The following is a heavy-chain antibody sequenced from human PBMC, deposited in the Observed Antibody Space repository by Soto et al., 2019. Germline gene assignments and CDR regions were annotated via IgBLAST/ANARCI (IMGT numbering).Heavy chain of an antibody. Sequence: EVQLVESGGGLVKPAGSLRLSCAASGFTFSGYTMNWVRQAPGKGLEWVSSMNGSSGFIYYTDSVKGRFTISRDNARNALCLQMDSLRAEDTAVYYCARQGKPGVGGWYFDFWGQGALVTVSS. CDR2: MNGSSGFI. CDR1: GFTFSGYT. CDR3: ARQGKPGVGGWYFDF. D-gene: IGHD3-10*01. J-gene: IGHJ4*02. V-gene: IGHV3-21*01.